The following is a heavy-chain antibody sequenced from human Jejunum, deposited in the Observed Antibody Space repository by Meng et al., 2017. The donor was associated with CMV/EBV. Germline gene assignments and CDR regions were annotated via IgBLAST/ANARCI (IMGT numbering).Heavy chain of an antibody. D-gene: IGHD1-26*01. CDR2: ISAYNGNT. V-gene: IGHV1-18*01. CDR3: ARDSVGATTAGY. CDR1: GYTFTSDG. Sequence: KATGYTFTSDGSSWVRQAPGQGLEWMGWISAYNGNTNYAQKLQGRVTMTTDTSTSTAYMELRSLRSDDTAVYYCARDSVGATTAGYWGQGTLVTVSS. J-gene: IGHJ4*02.